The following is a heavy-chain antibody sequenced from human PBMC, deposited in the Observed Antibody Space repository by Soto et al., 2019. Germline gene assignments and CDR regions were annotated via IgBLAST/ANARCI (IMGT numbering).Heavy chain of an antibody. Sequence: QVQLQESGPGLVKPSQTLSLTCTVSGGSISSCDYYWNWIRQPPGKGLEWIGSIYFSGTTYYSPSLKSRGIISVGTSKNQFSRKLSSVTAADSAVYYCARGGPGACSSTSSSDAFHIWGQGTLVAVSS. D-gene: IGHD2-2*01. CDR3: ARGGPGACSSTSSSDAFHI. V-gene: IGHV4-30-4*01. J-gene: IGHJ3*02. CDR1: GGSISSCDYY. CDR2: IYFSGTT.